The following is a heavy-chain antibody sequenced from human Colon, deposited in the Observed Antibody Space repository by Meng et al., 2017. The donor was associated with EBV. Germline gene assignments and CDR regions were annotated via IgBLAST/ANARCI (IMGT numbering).Heavy chain of an antibody. V-gene: IGHV4-39*07. CDR3: VISSHN. CDR2: IYYRGST. D-gene: IGHD3-3*02. CDR1: GRSIISTISS. Sequence: QGSCPGLWNPSETLSLTCTISGRSIISTISSCGWVRQPPGKGLEWIGSIYYRGSTNYNPSLKSRISMSVDMSKNQFSLKVNSVTAADTAIYYCVISSHNWGQGTLVTVSS. J-gene: IGHJ4*02.